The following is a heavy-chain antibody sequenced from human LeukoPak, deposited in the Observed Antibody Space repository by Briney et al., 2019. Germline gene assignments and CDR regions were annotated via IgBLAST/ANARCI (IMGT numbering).Heavy chain of an antibody. CDR3: TRREGPMSGSYDYFDP. D-gene: IGHD1-26*01. V-gene: IGHV4-4*09. CDR1: GGSISGYY. Sequence: SETLSLTCTVSGGSISGYYWSWIRQPPGQGLEWIANIHSNGYTNYNPSLKSRVTISVDTSKNLFSLKVTSVTAADTAMYYCTRREGPMSGSYDYFDPWGQGTLVTVS. J-gene: IGHJ5*02. CDR2: IHSNGYT.